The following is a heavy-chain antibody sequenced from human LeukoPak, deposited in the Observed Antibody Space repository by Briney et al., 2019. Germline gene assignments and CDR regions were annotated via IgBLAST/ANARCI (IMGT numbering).Heavy chain of an antibody. CDR3: ARVPAKEQPATDDAFDI. CDR2: IYYSGST. CDR1: GGSISSGDYY. Sequence: XETLSLTXTVSGGSISSGDYYWSWLRQPPGKGLEWLGYIYYSGSTYYNPSLKSRVTISVDTSKNQFSLKLSSVTAADTAVYYCARVPAKEQPATDDAFDIWGQGTMVTVSS. V-gene: IGHV4-61*08. D-gene: IGHD6-13*01. J-gene: IGHJ3*02.